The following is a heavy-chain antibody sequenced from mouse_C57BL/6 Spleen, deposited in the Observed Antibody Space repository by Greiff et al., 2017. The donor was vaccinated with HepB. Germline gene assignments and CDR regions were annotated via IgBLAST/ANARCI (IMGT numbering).Heavy chain of an antibody. D-gene: IGHD1-1*01. J-gene: IGHJ2*01. V-gene: IGHV1-69*01. Sequence: VQLQQPGAELVMPGASVKLSCKASGYTFTSYWMHWVKQRPGQGLEWIGEIDPSDSYNNYNQKFKGKSTLTVDKSSSTAYMQLSSLTSEDSAVYDSARCGTVVDFDYWGQGTTLTVSS. CDR1: GYTFTSYW. CDR3: ARCGTVVDFDY. CDR2: IDPSDSYN.